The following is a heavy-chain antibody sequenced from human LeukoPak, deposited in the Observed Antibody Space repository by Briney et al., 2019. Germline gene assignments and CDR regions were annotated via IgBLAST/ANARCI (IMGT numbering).Heavy chain of an antibody. CDR3: AKNAGPSNSYFSYFDY. D-gene: IGHD1-26*01. Sequence: PGGSLRLSCAASGFNFGSYSMTWVRQAPGKGLEWVSAISGSGDSTYYADSVKGRFTISRDNSKNTLYLQMNSLRAEDTAVYYCAKNAGPSNSYFSYFDYWGQGTLVTVSS. CDR1: GFNFGSYS. J-gene: IGHJ4*02. V-gene: IGHV3-23*01. CDR2: ISGSGDST.